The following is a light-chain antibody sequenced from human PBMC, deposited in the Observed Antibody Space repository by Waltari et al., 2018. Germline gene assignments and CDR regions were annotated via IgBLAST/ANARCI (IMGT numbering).Light chain of an antibody. V-gene: IGKV4-1*01. Sequence: DIVMTQSPDSLAVSLGERATINCKSSQSVLVSSNNRNYLTWYQQKPGQPPKLLIYWATTRESGVPGRFSGSGSGTDFTLTISSLQAEDVAVYYCQQYYTTPITFGGGTKVEIK. CDR2: WAT. J-gene: IGKJ4*01. CDR1: QSVLVSSNNRNY. CDR3: QQYYTTPIT.